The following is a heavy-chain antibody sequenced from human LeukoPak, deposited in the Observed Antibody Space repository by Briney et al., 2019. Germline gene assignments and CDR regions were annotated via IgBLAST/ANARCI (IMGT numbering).Heavy chain of an antibody. J-gene: IGHJ1*01. V-gene: IGHV3-11*04. CDR3: ARAGGGNMDFQH. CDR2: INSVSNII. CDR1: GFTFRDSY. D-gene: IGHD4-23*01. Sequence: PGASLRLSCAASGFTFRDSYMSWIRQAPGNGLEWLSYINSVSNIISYADSVKGRFTISRDNAKNSLYLQMHGLRAEDTAVYYCARAGGGNMDFQHWGQGTLVTVSS.